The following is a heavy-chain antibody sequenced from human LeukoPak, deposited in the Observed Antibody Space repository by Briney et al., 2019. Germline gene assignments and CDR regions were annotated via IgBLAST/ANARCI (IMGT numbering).Heavy chain of an antibody. CDR1: GFTFSSNG. D-gene: IGHD2-15*01. J-gene: IGHJ4*02. CDR3: AKERYLLDY. CDR2: ISYDGRNK. V-gene: IGHV3-30*18. Sequence: GGSLRLSRAASGFTFSSNGMHWVRQAPGKGLEWVALISYDGRNKYYADSVKGRFTISRDNSKNTLYLQMNSLRPEDTAVYYCAKERYLLDYWGQGTRVTVSS.